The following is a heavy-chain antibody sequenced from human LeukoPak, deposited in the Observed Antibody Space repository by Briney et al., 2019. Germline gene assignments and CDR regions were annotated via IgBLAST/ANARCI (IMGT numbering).Heavy chain of an antibody. CDR2: INHSGST. V-gene: IGHV4-34*01. Sequence: SETLSLNCAVYGGSFSGYYWSWIRQPPGKGLEWIGEINHSGSTNYNPSLKSRVTISVDTSKNQFSLKLSSVTAADTAVYYCARGTELTYYYGSGSYYFDYWGQGTLVTVSS. D-gene: IGHD3-10*01. CDR1: GGSFSGYY. CDR3: ARGTELTYYYGSGSYYFDY. J-gene: IGHJ4*02.